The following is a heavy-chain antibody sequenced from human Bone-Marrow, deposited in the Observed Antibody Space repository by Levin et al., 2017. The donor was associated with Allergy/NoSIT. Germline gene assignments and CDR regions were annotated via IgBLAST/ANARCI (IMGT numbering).Heavy chain of an antibody. CDR3: ARQGRFEGVVVPAAKMGLNWFDP. Sequence: ASVKVSCKASGGTFSSYAISWVRQAPGQGLEWMGGIIPIFGTANYAQKFQGRVTITADESTSTAYMELSSLRSEDTAVYYCARQGRFEGVVVPAAKMGLNWFDPWGQGTLVTVSS. D-gene: IGHD2-2*01. CDR2: IIPIFGTA. V-gene: IGHV1-69*13. J-gene: IGHJ5*02. CDR1: GGTFSSYA.